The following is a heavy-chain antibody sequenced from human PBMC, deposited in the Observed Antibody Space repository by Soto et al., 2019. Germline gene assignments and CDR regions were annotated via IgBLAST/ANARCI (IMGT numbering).Heavy chain of an antibody. Sequence: QVQLVESGGGVVKPGRSLRLSCAASGFTFSSYDMHWVRQAPGKGLEWVAVIWYDGSNKYYADSVKGRFTISRDNFKSTRYLQMNSLRAKVTAVYYCAREGYNSSCHLEDYWGQGTLVTGSS. D-gene: IGHD6-13*01. J-gene: IGHJ4*02. CDR2: IWYDGSNK. CDR1: GFTFSSYD. CDR3: AREGYNSSCHLEDY. V-gene: IGHV3-33*01.